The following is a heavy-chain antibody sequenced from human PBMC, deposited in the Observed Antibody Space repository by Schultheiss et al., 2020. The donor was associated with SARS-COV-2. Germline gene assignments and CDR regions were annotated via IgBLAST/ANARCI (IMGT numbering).Heavy chain of an antibody. Sequence: GGSLRLSCAASGFTFSSYEMNWVRQAPGKGLEWVSSISTGSDYIYYADSVKGRFTSSRDNTKNSLYLQMNSLRAEDTAVYYCARNYDSSGYVSWFGLQHWGQGTLVTVSS. CDR1: GFTFSSYE. J-gene: IGHJ1*01. D-gene: IGHD3-22*01. CDR2: ISTGSDYI. CDR3: ARNYDSSGYVSWFGLQH. V-gene: IGHV3-21*01.